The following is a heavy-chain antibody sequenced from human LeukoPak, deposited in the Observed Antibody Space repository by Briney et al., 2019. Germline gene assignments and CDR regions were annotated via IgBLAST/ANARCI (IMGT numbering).Heavy chain of an antibody. CDR2: IWYDGSNK. Sequence: PGRPLRLSCAASGFTFSSYGMHWVRQAPGKGLEWVAVIWYDGSNKYYADSVKGRFTISRDNSKNTLYLQMNSLRAEDTAVYYCARGGYSYGHDAFDIWGQGTMVTVSS. D-gene: IGHD5-18*01. CDR1: GFTFSSYG. V-gene: IGHV3-33*01. CDR3: ARGGYSYGHDAFDI. J-gene: IGHJ3*02.